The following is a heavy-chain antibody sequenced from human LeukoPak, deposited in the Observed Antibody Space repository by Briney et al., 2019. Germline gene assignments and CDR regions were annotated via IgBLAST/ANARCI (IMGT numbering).Heavy chain of an antibody. Sequence: SETLSLTCGVYNGSFSGYYWSWIRQPPGKGLEWIGEINHSGSTYYNPSLKSRVTISVDTSKNQFSLKVRSATAADTAVYYCARKEGGQLVNTRRWFDPWGQGTLVTV. V-gene: IGHV4-34*01. CDR1: NGSFSGYY. CDR3: ARKEGGQLVNTRRWFDP. J-gene: IGHJ5*02. CDR2: INHSGST. D-gene: IGHD6-13*01.